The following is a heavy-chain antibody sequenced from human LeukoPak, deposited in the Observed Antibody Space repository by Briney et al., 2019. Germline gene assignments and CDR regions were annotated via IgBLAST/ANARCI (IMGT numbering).Heavy chain of an antibody. CDR3: ARGSGWYGSDY. CDR1: GGSISDNY. V-gene: IGHV4-59*08. D-gene: IGHD6-19*01. Sequence: PSETLSLTCTVCGGSISDNYWSCIRDPPGEALEWMGYIYYSGSTNYNPSLRSRVTISVDTSKNQFSLKLTSVTAADTAVYYCARGSGWYGSDYWGQGILVTVSS. J-gene: IGHJ4*02. CDR2: IYYSGST.